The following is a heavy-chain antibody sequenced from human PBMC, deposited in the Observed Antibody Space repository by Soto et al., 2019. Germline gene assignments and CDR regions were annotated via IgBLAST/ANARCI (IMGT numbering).Heavy chain of an antibody. V-gene: IGHV3-15*01. CDR2: IKSKTDGGTT. Sequence: GGSLRLSCAASGFTFSNAWMSWVRQAPGKGLEWVGRIKSKTDGGTTDYAAPVKGRFTISRDDSKNTLYLQMNSLKTEDTAVYYCTTDPCSGSCPRDAFDIWGQGTMVTVSS. J-gene: IGHJ3*02. D-gene: IGHD2-15*01. CDR1: GFTFSNAW. CDR3: TTDPCSGSCPRDAFDI.